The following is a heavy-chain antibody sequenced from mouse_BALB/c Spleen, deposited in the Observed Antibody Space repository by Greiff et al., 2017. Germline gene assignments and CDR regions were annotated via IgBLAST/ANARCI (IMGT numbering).Heavy chain of an antibody. V-gene: IGHV5-6*01. CDR1: GFTFSSYG. Sequence: DVHLVESGGDLVKPGGSLKLSCAASGFTFSSYGMSWVRQTPDKRLEWVATISSGGSYTYYPDSVKGRFTISRDNAKNTLYLQMSSLKSEDTAMYYCARHRGNYDFDYWGQGTTLTVSS. CDR2: ISSGGSYT. J-gene: IGHJ2*01. D-gene: IGHD2-1*01. CDR3: ARHRGNYDFDY.